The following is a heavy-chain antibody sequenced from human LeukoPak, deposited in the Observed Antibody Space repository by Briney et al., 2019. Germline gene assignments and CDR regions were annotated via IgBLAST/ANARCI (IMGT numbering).Heavy chain of an antibody. Sequence: GGSLRLSCAASGFTFSSYEMNWVRQAPGKGLEWVSAISGSGGSTYYADSVKGRFTISRDNPKNTLYLQMNSLRAEDTAVYYCAKAHVQWELLGGVGYWGQGTLVTVSS. D-gene: IGHD1-26*01. CDR2: ISGSGGST. V-gene: IGHV3-23*01. CDR1: GFTFSSYE. J-gene: IGHJ4*02. CDR3: AKAHVQWELLGGVGY.